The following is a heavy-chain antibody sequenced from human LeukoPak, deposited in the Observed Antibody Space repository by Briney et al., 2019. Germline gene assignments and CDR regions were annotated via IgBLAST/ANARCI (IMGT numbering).Heavy chain of an antibody. D-gene: IGHD3-3*01. CDR1: GYTFTSYY. CDR2: INPSGGST. J-gene: IGHJ4*02. CDR3: ARAGVYPPTTDYDFWSGYYASDFDY. V-gene: IGHV1-46*01. Sequence: GASVKVSCKASGYTFTSYYMHWVRQAPGQGLEWMGIINPSGGSTSYAQKFQGRVTMTTDTSTSTAYMELRSLRSDDTAVYYCARAGVYPPTTDYDFWSGYYASDFDYWGQGTLVTVSS.